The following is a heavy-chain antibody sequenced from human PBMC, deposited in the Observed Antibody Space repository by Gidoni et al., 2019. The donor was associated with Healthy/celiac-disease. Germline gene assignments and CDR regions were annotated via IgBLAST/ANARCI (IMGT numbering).Heavy chain of an antibody. D-gene: IGHD1-26*01. CDR3: ASVGSYYYYYMDV. CDR2: ISSSGRNI. V-gene: IGHV3-48*03. Sequence: EVQLVASGGGLVQHGGSLRLSCAASGFTFSSYEMTWVRQAPGKGLEWVSYISSSGRNIYYAVSVKGRFTISRDNAKNSLYLKMNSLRAEDTAVYYCASVGSYYYYYMDVWGKGTTVTVSS. J-gene: IGHJ6*03. CDR1: GFTFSSYE.